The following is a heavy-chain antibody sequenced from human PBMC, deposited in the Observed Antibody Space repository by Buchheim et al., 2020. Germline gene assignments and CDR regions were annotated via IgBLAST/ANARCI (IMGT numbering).Heavy chain of an antibody. CDR2: IFYSGST. V-gene: IGHV4-59*01. Sequence: QVQLQESGPGLVKPSETLSLTCTVSGGSLSNFHWTWIRQPPGKALEWIGYIFYSGSTIYSPSLRSRVTMSVDTSKNQFSLKLSSVTAADTAVYYCARVDDFWSGYYQVFDYWGQGTL. J-gene: IGHJ4*02. D-gene: IGHD3-3*01. CDR1: GGSLSNFH. CDR3: ARVDDFWSGYYQVFDY.